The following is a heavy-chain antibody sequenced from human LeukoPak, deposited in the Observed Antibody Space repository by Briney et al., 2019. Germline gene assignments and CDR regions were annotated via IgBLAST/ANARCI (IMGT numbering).Heavy chain of an antibody. CDR3: ARDRGGSYPNWFDP. Sequence: GGSLRPSCAASGFTFSSYSMNWVRQAPGKGLEWVSSISSSGSYIYYADSVKGRFTISRDNAKNSLYLQMNSLRAEDTAVYYCARDRGGSYPNWFDPWGQGTLVTVSS. D-gene: IGHD1-26*01. CDR2: ISSSGSYI. J-gene: IGHJ5*02. V-gene: IGHV3-21*01. CDR1: GFTFSSYS.